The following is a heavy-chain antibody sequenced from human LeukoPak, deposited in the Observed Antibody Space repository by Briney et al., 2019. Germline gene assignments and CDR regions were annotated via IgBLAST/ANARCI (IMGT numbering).Heavy chain of an antibody. J-gene: IGHJ3*02. V-gene: IGHV1-69*04. CDR2: IIPILGIA. D-gene: IGHD2-15*01. CDR3: ARGTGSEAFDI. Sequence: MGRIIPILGIANYAQKFQGRVTITADKSTSTAYMELSSLRSEDTAVYYCARGTGSEAFDIWGPGTMVTVSS.